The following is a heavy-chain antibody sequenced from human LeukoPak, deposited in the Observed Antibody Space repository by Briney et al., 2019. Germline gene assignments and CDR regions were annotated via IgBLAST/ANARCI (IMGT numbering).Heavy chain of an antibody. J-gene: IGHJ5*02. CDR2: ISSSSSYI. D-gene: IGHD3-10*01. CDR3: AREVTMVRGVIRPNNWFDP. CDR1: GFTFSSYS. V-gene: IGHV3-21*01. Sequence: GGSLRLSCAASGFTFSSYSMNWVRQAPGKGLEWVSSISSSSSYIYYADSVKGRFTISRDNAKNSLCLQMNSLRAEDTAVYYCAREVTMVRGVIRPNNWFDPWGQGTLVTVSS.